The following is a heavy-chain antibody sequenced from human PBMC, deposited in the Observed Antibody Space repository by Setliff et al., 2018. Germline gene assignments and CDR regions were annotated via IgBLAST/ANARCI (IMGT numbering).Heavy chain of an antibody. Sequence: ETLSLTCNVSGGSVSSTSHYWGWIRQPPGKGMEWIGSVYYSGYTYYNPSLQSRVTISVDMSKNQFSMKLTSVTAADTAVYYCARGRMRGSCSGPSCTYDPFDIWGQGTPVTVSS. CDR3: ARGRMRGSCSGPSCTYDPFDI. V-gene: IGHV4-39*07. CDR1: GGSVSSTSHY. J-gene: IGHJ3*02. CDR2: VYYSGYT. D-gene: IGHD2-2*01.